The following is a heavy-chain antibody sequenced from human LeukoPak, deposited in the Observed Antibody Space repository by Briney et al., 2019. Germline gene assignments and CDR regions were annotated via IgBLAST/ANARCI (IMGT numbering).Heavy chain of an antibody. Sequence: PGGSLRLSCAASGFTFDDYAMHWVRQAPGKGLEWVSGISWNSDSIGYADSVKGRFTISRDNAKNSLYLQMNSLRAEDTALYYCAKGPLYYYGSGSYYNAHFDYWGQGTLVTVSS. V-gene: IGHV3-9*01. CDR1: GFTFDDYA. CDR3: AKGPLYYYGSGSYYNAHFDY. CDR2: ISWNSDSI. J-gene: IGHJ4*02. D-gene: IGHD3-10*01.